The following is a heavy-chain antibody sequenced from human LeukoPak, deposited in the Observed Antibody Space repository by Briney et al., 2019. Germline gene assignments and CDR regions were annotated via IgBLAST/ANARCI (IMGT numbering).Heavy chain of an antibody. V-gene: IGHV1-69*05. J-gene: IGHJ2*01. CDR1: GGTFSSYA. CDR2: IIPIFGTA. CDR3: ARGIYGDYGYFDL. Sequence: SVKVSCKASGGTFSSYAISWVRQAPGQGLEWMGRIIPIFGTANYAQKFQGRVTITTDESTSTAYMELSSLRSEDTAVYYCARGIYGDYGYFDLWGRGTLVTVSS. D-gene: IGHD4-17*01.